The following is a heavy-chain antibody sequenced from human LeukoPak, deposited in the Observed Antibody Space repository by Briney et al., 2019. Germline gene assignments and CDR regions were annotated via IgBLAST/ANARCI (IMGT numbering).Heavy chain of an antibody. D-gene: IGHD4-17*01. J-gene: IGHJ4*02. CDR3: ARAPTVTTIYDS. Sequence: GGSLRLSCTVSGITVSGNYMSWVRQAPGKGLEWVSIIHSSGTTFYADSVKGRFTISRDNSNNALYLQMNSLRAEDTAIYYCARAPTVTTIYDSWGQGTLVTVSS. CDR1: GITVSGNY. V-gene: IGHV3-66*01. CDR2: IHSSGTT.